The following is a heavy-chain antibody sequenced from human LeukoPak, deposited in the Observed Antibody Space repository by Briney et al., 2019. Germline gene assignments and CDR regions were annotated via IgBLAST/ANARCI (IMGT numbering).Heavy chain of an antibody. CDR1: GYTFTSYG. V-gene: IGHV1-18*01. D-gene: IGHD2-15*01. Sequence: ASVKVSCKASGYTFTSYGISWVRQAPGQGLEWMGWISAYNGNTNYAQKLQGRVTMTTDTSTSTAYMELRSLRSDDTAVYYCARAGYCSGGSCPRVDAFDIWGQGTMVTVSS. CDR3: ARAGYCSGGSCPRVDAFDI. CDR2: ISAYNGNT. J-gene: IGHJ3*02.